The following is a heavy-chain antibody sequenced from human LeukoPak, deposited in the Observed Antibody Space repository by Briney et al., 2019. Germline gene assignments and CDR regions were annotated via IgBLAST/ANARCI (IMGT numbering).Heavy chain of an antibody. Sequence: GGSLRLSCAASGXTFRSYEVSWVRQAPGKGLEWLSYISSSGNTIYYADSVKGRFTISRDNAKNSLYLQMNSLRAEDTAVYYCARVSVTSRNDYWGQGTLVTVSS. CDR2: ISSSGNTI. CDR1: GXTFRSYE. V-gene: IGHV3-48*03. J-gene: IGHJ4*02. D-gene: IGHD2-21*02. CDR3: ARVSVTSRNDY.